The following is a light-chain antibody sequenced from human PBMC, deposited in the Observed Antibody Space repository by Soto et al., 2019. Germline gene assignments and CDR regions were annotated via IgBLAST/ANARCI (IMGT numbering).Light chain of an antibody. CDR3: QQYGSSPRT. V-gene: IGKV3-20*01. CDR1: QSISSTY. CDR2: GAS. Sequence: EIVLTQSPGILSLSPGERATLSCRASQSISSTYLAWYQQKPGQAPRLLIYGASSRATGIPDRFSGSGSGTEFTLTISRLEPEDFALFYCQQYGSSPRTFGQGTKADIK. J-gene: IGKJ1*01.